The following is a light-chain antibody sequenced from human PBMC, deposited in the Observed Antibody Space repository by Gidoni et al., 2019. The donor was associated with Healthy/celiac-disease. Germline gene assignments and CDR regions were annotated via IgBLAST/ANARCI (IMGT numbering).Light chain of an antibody. CDR3: QVWDSSSDHPYVV. CDR2: AYS. V-gene: IGLV3-21*02. CDR1: NIVSKS. J-gene: IGLJ2*01. Sequence: SYVLTQPPSGSVAPGQPARITCGGNNIVSKSVHWYPQKPGQAPVLVVSAYSARPSGIPERFSGSTSGNTATLTISRVEAGDEADYYCQVWDSSSDHPYVVFGGGTTLTVL.